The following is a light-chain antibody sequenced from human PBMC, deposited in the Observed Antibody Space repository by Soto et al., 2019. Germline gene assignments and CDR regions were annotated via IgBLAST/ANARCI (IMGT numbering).Light chain of an antibody. J-gene: IGLJ3*02. CDR2: STN. CDR1: SASVSTANY. V-gene: IGLV8-61*01. Sequence: QAVVTQEPSLSVSPGGTVTLTCGLSSASVSTANYPGWHQQTPGQAPRPLIYSTNTRSSGLPDRFSGSIVGNKAALTITGAQADDESDYYCVLYMGSGISVFGGGTKLTVL. CDR3: VLYMGSGISV.